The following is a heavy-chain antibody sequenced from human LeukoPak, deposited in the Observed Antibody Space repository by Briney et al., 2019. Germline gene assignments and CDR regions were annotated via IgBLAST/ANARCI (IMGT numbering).Heavy chain of an antibody. CDR2: IDSSGTT. CDR1: GASISRDTFF. Sequence: SETLSLTCTVSGASISRDTFFWGWIRQSPEKGLEWIGSIDSSGTTHYNSSLKSRVSISVDTSKNQVSLNLTSVTFADTAVYYCARHGYIQFWLYWGPGTLVIVSS. V-gene: IGHV4-39*01. CDR3: ARHGYIQFWLY. J-gene: IGHJ4*02. D-gene: IGHD5-18*01.